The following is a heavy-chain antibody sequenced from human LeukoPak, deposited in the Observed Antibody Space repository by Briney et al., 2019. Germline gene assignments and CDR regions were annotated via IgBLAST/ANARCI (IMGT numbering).Heavy chain of an antibody. Sequence: GGSLGLSCAASGFIFSSYAMHWVRQAPGKGLEWVAVISYDGNIKYYADSVKGRFTISRDNSKNTLYLQMNSLRAEDTAVYYCARDKDIVVVVGAQFDYWGQGTLVTVSS. CDR2: ISYDGNIK. CDR1: GFIFSSYA. D-gene: IGHD2-15*01. CDR3: ARDKDIVVVVGAQFDY. J-gene: IGHJ4*02. V-gene: IGHV3-30*04.